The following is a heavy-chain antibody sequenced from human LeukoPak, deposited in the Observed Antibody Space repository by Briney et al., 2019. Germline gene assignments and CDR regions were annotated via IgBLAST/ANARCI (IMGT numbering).Heavy chain of an antibody. CDR2: GSGSGGRT. J-gene: IGHJ4*02. D-gene: IGHD6-13*01. V-gene: IGHV3-23*01. Sequence: GGSLRLSCAASGFSFTTYAMSWFRQAPGKGLQWVSTGSGSGGRTFYGDSVKGRFTISKDNTKKILYLQMSSLRAEDTAVYYCAKDLINRIEAVGPIDYWGQGTLVTVSS. CDR3: AKDLINRIEAVGPIDY. CDR1: GFSFTTYA.